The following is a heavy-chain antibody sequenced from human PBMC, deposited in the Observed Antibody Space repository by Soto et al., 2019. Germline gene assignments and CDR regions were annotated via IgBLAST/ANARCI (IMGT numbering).Heavy chain of an antibody. Sequence: GGSLRLSCAASGFTFSSYGMHWVRQAPGKGLEWVAVIWYDGSNKYYADSVKGRFTISRDNSKNTPYLQMNSLRAEDTAVYYCATNHPTSSSWYFDYWGQGTLVTVSS. V-gene: IGHV3-33*01. J-gene: IGHJ4*02. CDR2: IWYDGSNK. D-gene: IGHD6-13*01. CDR3: ATNHPTSSSWYFDY. CDR1: GFTFSSYG.